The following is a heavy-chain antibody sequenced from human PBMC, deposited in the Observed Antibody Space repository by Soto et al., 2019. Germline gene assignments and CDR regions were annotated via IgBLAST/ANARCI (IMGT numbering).Heavy chain of an antibody. J-gene: IGHJ6*02. V-gene: IGHV5-10-1*01. Sequence: PGESLEIYFKGSGYSFTSYLIRWVRQMPVKGLEWMGRIDPSDSYTNYSPSFQGYVTISADKSISTAYLQWSSLKASDTAMYYCGRRAAWGSTGSCCYGTDVGGQGTTLTVSS. CDR2: IDPSDSYT. CDR1: GYSFTSYL. CDR3: GRRAAWGSTGSCCYGTDV. D-gene: IGHD2-15*01.